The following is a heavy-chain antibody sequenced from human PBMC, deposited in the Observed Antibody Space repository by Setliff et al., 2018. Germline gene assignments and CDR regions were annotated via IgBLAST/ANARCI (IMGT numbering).Heavy chain of an antibody. CDR2: IFHDGRDI. V-gene: IGHV3-30*03. D-gene: IGHD7-27*01. CDR1: GFAFDSYA. Sequence: PGGSLRLSCAASGFAFDSYAMHWVRQAPGKGLEWVAIIFHDGRDIYYGDSVQDRFAISRDNSKNTLYLQMNSLRSDDTAVYYCAGVHWTTNWFLHYWGQGTLVTVSS. CDR3: AGVHWTTNWFLHY. J-gene: IGHJ4*01.